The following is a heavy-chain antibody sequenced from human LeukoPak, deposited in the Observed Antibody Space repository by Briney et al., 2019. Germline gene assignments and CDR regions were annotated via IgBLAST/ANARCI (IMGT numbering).Heavy chain of an antibody. J-gene: IGHJ4*02. V-gene: IGHV3-23*01. CDR1: GLTFSSYA. CDR2: FSGSGGST. Sequence: GGSLSLSCAASGLTFSSYAMSGARQAPGEGLEWVSAFSGSGGSTYYADSVKGRFTISRDNSKNTLYLQMNSLRAEDTAVYYCAKDYLGCSGGSCYVGVHFDYWGQGTLVTASS. CDR3: AKDYLGCSGGSCYVGVHFDY. D-gene: IGHD2-15*01.